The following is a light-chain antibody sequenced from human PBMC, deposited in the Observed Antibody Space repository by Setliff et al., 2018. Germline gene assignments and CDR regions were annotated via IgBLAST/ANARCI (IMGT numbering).Light chain of an antibody. Sequence: QSALTQPPSVSAAPGQKVTISCSGSSSDIGNNYVSWYRHLPGTAPQPLIYDDNQRFSGIPERFSGSKSGTSATLGITGLQTGDEADYYCGTGDTSLSAAFVFGTGTKVTVL. V-gene: IGLV1-51*01. CDR2: DDN. CDR3: GTGDTSLSAAFV. CDR1: SSDIGNNY. J-gene: IGLJ1*01.